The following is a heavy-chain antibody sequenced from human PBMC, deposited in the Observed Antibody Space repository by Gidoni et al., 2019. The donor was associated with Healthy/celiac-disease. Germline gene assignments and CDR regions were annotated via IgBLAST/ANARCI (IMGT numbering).Heavy chain of an antibody. Sequence: EVQLLESGGGLVQPGWSLRLSCAASGFTFSSYAMSWVRQAPGKGLEWVSAISGSGGSTYYADSVKGRFTISRDNSKNTLYLQMNSLRAEDTAVYYCAKRGRRFVVVPVNWFDPWGQGTLVTVSS. CDR3: AKRGRRFVVVPVNWFDP. CDR2: ISGSGGST. CDR1: GFTFSSYA. V-gene: IGHV3-23*01. D-gene: IGHD2-2*01. J-gene: IGHJ5*02.